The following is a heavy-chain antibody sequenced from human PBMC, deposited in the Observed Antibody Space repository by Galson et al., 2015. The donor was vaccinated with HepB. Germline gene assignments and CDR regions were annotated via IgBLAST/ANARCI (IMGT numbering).Heavy chain of an antibody. CDR2: IYSGGST. J-gene: IGHJ6*02. Sequence: SLRLSCAASGFTVSSNYMSWVRQAPGKGLEWVSVIYSGGSTYYADSVKGRFTISRDNSKNTLYLQMNSLRAEDTAVYYCARAVYGSGISYGMDVWGQGTTVTVSS. CDR3: ARAVYGSGISYGMDV. V-gene: IGHV3-66*02. D-gene: IGHD3-10*01. CDR1: GFTVSSNY.